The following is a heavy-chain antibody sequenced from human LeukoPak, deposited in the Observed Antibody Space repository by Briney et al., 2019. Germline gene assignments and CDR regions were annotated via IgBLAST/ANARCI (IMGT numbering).Heavy chain of an antibody. CDR2: INPSAGST. D-gene: IGHD2/OR15-2a*01. Sequence: ASVKVSCKASGYTFTSYYMHWVRQAPGQGLEWMGIINPSAGSTSYAQKFQGRVTMTRDTSTTTVYMELSSLRSEDTAMYYCARLILYDAFDIWGQGTMITVSS. V-gene: IGHV1-46*01. J-gene: IGHJ3*02. CDR1: GYTFTSYY. CDR3: ARLILYDAFDI.